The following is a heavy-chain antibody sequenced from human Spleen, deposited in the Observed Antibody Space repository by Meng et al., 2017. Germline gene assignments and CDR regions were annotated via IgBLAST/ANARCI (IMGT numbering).Heavy chain of an antibody. CDR2: IKQDGSEK. D-gene: IGHD4-17*01. V-gene: IGHV3-7*01. CDR3: AKGGHGDYFCLDY. Sequence: GESLKISCAASGFTFSSYWMSWVRQAPGKGLEWVANIKQDGSEKYYVDSVKGRFTISRDNAKNSLYLQMNSLRAEDTAMYYCAKGGHGDYFCLDYWGQGTLVTVSS. CDR1: GFTFSSYW. J-gene: IGHJ4*02.